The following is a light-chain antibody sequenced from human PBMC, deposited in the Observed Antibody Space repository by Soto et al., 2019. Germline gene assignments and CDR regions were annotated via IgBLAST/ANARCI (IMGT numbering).Light chain of an antibody. J-gene: IGLJ1*01. CDR2: SNS. Sequence: QSVLTQPPSVSGAPGQRVTISCTGSSSNIGAGYDVHWFQQLPGTAPKLLIYSNSYRPSGVPDRFSGSRSGTSASLAITGLQAEDEADYYCQSSDSSLSRVFGTGTKVTVL. CDR3: QSSDSSLSRV. CDR1: SSNIGAGYD. V-gene: IGLV1-40*01.